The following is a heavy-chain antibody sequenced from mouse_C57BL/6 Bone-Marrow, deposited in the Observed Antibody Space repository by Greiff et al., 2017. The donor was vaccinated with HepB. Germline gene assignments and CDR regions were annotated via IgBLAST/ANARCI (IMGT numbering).Heavy chain of an antibody. CDR1: GYTFTSYW. CDR2: IDPSDSYT. V-gene: IGHV1-50*01. D-gene: IGHD3-2*02. Sequence: QQSCKASGYTFTSYWMQWVKQRPGQGLEWIGEIDPSDSYTNYNQKFKGKATLTVDTSSSTAYMQLSSLTSEDSAVYYCARGSSGYTFAYWGQGTLVTVSA. CDR3: ARGSSGYTFAY. J-gene: IGHJ3*01.